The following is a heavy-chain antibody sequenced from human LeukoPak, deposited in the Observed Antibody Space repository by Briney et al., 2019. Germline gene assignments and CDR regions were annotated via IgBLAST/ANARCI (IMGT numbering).Heavy chain of an antibody. CDR3: AREGLIAAAGSNKHAFDI. Sequence: GGSLRLSCAASGFTVSSNYMSWVRQAPGKGLEWVSVIYSGGSTYYADSVKGRFTISRDNSKNTLYLQMNSLRAEDTAVYYCAREGLIAAAGSNKHAFDIWGQGTMVTVSS. CDR1: GFTVSSNY. V-gene: IGHV3-53*01. D-gene: IGHD6-13*01. CDR2: IYSGGST. J-gene: IGHJ3*02.